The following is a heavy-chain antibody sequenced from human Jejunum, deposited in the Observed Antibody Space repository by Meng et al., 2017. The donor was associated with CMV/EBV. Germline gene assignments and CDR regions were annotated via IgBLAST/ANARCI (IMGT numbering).Heavy chain of an antibody. CDR2: ISSSGSTL. J-gene: IGHJ4*02. V-gene: IGHV3-48*04. CDR3: ARDRKGYQPYYCDY. CDR1: GFTFSDYS. Sequence: GFTFSDYSMHWVRQAPGKGLEWVSYISSSGSTLYYADSVKGRFTISRDHAKNSLYLQMTSLRAEDTAMYYCARDRKGYQPYYCDYWGQGTRVTVSS. D-gene: IGHD2-2*01.